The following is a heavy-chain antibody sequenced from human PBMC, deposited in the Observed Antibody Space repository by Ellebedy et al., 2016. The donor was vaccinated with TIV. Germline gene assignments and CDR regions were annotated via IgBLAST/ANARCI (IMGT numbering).Heavy chain of an antibody. Sequence: MPSETLSLTCTASGGSIGAYYWSWIRQPPGKGLEWIGYFYYSGSTNYSPSLKSRVTISVDTSKNQFSLKLSSVTAADTAVYYCARDTTDYYYGSGSYYKWFDPWGQGTLVTVSS. J-gene: IGHJ5*02. CDR1: GGSIGAYY. CDR3: ARDTTDYYYGSGSYYKWFDP. D-gene: IGHD3-10*01. CDR2: FYYSGST. V-gene: IGHV4-59*01.